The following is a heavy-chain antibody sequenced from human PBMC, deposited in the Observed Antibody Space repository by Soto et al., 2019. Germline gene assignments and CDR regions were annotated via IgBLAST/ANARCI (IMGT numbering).Heavy chain of an antibody. V-gene: IGHV3-23*01. J-gene: IGHJ5*02. Sequence: GGSLRLSCAASGFTFSSYAMSWVRQAPGEGLEWVSAISGSGGSTYYADSVKGRFTISRDNSKNTLYLQMNSLRAEDTAVYYCAKDLLGYCSSTSCYDWFDPWGQGTLVTVSS. CDR3: AKDLLGYCSSTSCYDWFDP. CDR2: ISGSGGST. CDR1: GFTFSSYA. D-gene: IGHD2-2*01.